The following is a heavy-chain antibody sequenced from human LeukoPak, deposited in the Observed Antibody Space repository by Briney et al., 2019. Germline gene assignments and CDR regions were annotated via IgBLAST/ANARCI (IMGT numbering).Heavy chain of an antibody. CDR1: GASISSYY. V-gene: IGHV4-59*01. Sequence: PSESLSLTCTVSGASISSYYWSWIRQPPGKGLEWIGYIYNSGRTNYNPSLKSRVTISVDTSKNQFSLRLNSVTAADTAVYYCARGEDPNCSGGACYLFDYWGQGTLVTVSS. CDR2: IYNSGRT. J-gene: IGHJ4*02. CDR3: ARGEDPNCSGGACYLFDY. D-gene: IGHD2-15*01.